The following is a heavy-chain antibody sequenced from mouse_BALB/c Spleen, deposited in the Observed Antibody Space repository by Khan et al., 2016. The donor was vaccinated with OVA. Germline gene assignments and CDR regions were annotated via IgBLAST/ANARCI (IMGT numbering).Heavy chain of an antibody. V-gene: IGHV5-6*01. CDR3: ASHLTGSFAY. CDR2: ISSGGDYT. D-gene: IGHD4-1*01. J-gene: IGHJ3*01. CDR1: GFTFSSYS. Sequence: EVELVESGGDLVKPGGSLKLSCAASGFTFSSYSMSWVRQTPDKRLEWVASISSGGDYTYYPDIVKGRFTISRDNAKNTLYLEMSSLKSEDTAMYYCASHLTGSFAYGGQGTLVNVSA.